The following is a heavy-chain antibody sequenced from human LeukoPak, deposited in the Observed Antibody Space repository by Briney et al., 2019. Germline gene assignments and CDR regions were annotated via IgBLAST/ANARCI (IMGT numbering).Heavy chain of an antibody. J-gene: IGHJ3*02. CDR2: IIPIFGTA. Sequence: SVKVSCKASGGTFSSYAISWVRQAPGQGLEWMGRIIPIFGTANYAQKFQGRVTITTDESTSTAYMELSSLRSEDTAVYYCARDHYNWNYVQAFDIWGQGTMLTVSS. D-gene: IGHD1-7*01. V-gene: IGHV1-69*05. CDR3: ARDHYNWNYVQAFDI. CDR1: GGTFSSYA.